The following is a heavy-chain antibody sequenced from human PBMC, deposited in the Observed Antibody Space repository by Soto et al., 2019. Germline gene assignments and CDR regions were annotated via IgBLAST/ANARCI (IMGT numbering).Heavy chain of an antibody. V-gene: IGHV3-30-3*01. Sequence: QVQLVESGGGVVQPGRSLRLSCAASGFTFSSYAMHWVRQAPGKGLEWVAVISYDGSNKYYADSVKGRFTISRHNSKNTLYLQMNSLRAEDTAVYYCARDYYRFNSGYGFSMDVWGQGTTVTVSS. J-gene: IGHJ6*02. CDR1: GFTFSSYA. D-gene: IGHD5-12*01. CDR2: ISYDGSNK. CDR3: ARDYYRFNSGYGFSMDV.